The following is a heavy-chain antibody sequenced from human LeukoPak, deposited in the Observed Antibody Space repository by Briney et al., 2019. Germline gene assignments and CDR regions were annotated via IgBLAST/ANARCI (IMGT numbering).Heavy chain of an antibody. J-gene: IGHJ4*02. V-gene: IGHV4-39*01. CDR1: GGSISSSSYY. D-gene: IGHD3-9*01. CDR2: IYYSGST. Sequence: SETLSLTCTVSGGSISSSSYYWGWIRQPPGKGLEWIGSIYYSGSTYYNPSLKSRVTISVDTSKNQFSLKLSSVTAADTAVYYCAKVDYDILTGYLGLDYWGQRTLVTVSS. CDR3: AKVDYDILTGYLGLDY.